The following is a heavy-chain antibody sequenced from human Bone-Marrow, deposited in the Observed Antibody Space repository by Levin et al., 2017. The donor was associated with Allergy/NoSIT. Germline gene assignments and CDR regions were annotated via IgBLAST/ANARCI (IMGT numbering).Heavy chain of an antibody. J-gene: IGHJ3*02. Sequence: SCAASGFAFSPYIMTWVRQAPGKGLEWVSRISGSGDVAQYADSVKGRFTISRDNSNNMLYLQLNSLRVEDTALYYCAKDAQVTIWGQGTMVTVSS. D-gene: IGHD2-21*02. CDR3: AKDAQVTI. CDR1: GFAFSPYI. V-gene: IGHV3-23*01. CDR2: ISGSGDVA.